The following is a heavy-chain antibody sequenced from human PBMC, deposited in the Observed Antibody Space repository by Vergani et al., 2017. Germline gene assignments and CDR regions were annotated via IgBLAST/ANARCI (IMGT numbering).Heavy chain of an antibody. Sequence: VQLVESGGGVVQPGRSLRLYCPASGFTFGYYAMDWFRQAPGQGLEWVGGIRSKAYGQATIYAASVKGRFTISRDDSKSIAYLQMNNLQTEDTAMYYCVRDQVTMLRGSDALDIWGQGTMVTVSS. D-gene: IGHD3-10*01. CDR3: VRDQVTMLRGSDALDI. J-gene: IGHJ3*02. CDR2: IRSKAYGQAT. CDR1: GFTFGYYA. V-gene: IGHV3-49*03.